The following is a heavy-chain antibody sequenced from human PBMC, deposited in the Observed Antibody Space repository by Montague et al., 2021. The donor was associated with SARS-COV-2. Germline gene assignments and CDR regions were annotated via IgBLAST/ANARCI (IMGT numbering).Heavy chain of an antibody. J-gene: IGHJ3*02. CDR3: ARGSYGPDDFDI. CDR1: GGSISSYY. CDR2: IYYSGST. D-gene: IGHD5-18*01. V-gene: IGHV4-59*01. Sequence: SETLSLTCTVSGGSISSYYWSWIRQPPGKGLEWIGYIYYSGSTNYNPSLKSRVTISLDTSKNQFSLKLDSVTAADTAVYYCARGSYGPDDFDIWDQGTMVTVSS.